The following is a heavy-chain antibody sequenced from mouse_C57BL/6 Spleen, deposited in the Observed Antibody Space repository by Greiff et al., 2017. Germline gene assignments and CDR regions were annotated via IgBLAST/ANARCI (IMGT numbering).Heavy chain of an antibody. Sequence: VQLQESGPELVKPGASVKISCKASGYAFSSSWMNWVKQRPGKGLEWIGRIYPGDGDTNYNGKFKGKATLTADKSSSTAYMQLSSLTSEDSAVYFCARSLITTVVESYFDYWGQGTTLTVSS. J-gene: IGHJ2*01. V-gene: IGHV1-82*01. CDR3: ARSLITTVVESYFDY. CDR2: IYPGDGDT. CDR1: GYAFSSSW. D-gene: IGHD1-1*01.